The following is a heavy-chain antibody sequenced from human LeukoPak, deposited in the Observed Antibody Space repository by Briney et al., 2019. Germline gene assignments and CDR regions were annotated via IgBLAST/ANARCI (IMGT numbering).Heavy chain of an antibody. V-gene: IGHV3-23*01. CDR3: ANRAWLDS. CDR2: ITDSGCKT. D-gene: IGHD5-12*01. Sequence: GGSLTLSCPASGFTFLTFAMNWLRQAPARELEWVSVITDSGCKTYYPHSVKDRFIISRDNSQNTLYLQMNSLRVEDTDVYYCANRAWLDSWGQGTLVTVSS. J-gene: IGHJ4*02. CDR1: GFTFLTFA.